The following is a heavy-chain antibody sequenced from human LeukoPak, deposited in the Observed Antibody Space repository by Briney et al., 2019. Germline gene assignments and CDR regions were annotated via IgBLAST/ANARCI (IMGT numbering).Heavy chain of an antibody. Sequence: GGSLRLSCTASGFTFGDYAMSWFRQAPGKGLEWVGFIRSKVYGGTTEYAASVKGRFTISRDDSKSIAYLQMNSLKTEDTAVYYCTTDDRVRGVNAPYNWFDPWGQGTLVTVSS. D-gene: IGHD3-10*01. CDR3: TTDDRVRGVNAPYNWFDP. CDR2: IRSKVYGGTT. J-gene: IGHJ5*02. V-gene: IGHV3-49*03. CDR1: GFTFGDYA.